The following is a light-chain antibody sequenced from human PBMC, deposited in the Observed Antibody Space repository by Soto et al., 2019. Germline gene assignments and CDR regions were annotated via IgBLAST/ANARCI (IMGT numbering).Light chain of an antibody. CDR3: LQYNGYYRT. J-gene: IGKJ1*01. Sequence: DIQMTQSPSTLSASVGDTLTITCRASQTISGWLAWYQQRPGKAPNRLIFDASTLESGVPSRFSGSGSGTTFTLTISSLQSDDFATYYCLQYNGYYRTFGQGTKVDIK. V-gene: IGKV1-5*01. CDR2: DAS. CDR1: QTISGW.